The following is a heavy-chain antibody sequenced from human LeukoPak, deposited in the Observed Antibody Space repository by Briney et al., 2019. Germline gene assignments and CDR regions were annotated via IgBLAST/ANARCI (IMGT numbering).Heavy chain of an antibody. V-gene: IGHV3-74*01. CDR1: GFTFSSYW. J-gene: IGHJ6*02. D-gene: IGHD3-10*01. Sequence: GGSLRLSCAASGFTFSSYWMHWVRQAPGKGLGWVSRINSDGSSTSYADSVKGRFTISRDNAKNTLYLQMNSLRAEDTAVYYCARAGSFISLWFGEHYGMDVWGQGTTVTVSS. CDR3: ARAGSFISLWFGEHYGMDV. CDR2: INSDGSST.